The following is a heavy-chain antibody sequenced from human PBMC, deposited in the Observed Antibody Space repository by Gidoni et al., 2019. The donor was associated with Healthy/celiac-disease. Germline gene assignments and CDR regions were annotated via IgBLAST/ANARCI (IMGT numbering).Heavy chain of an antibody. CDR3: ARANTVDSTTYYDFWSGSGSIKEFDY. J-gene: IGHJ4*02. Sequence: EVQLVESGGGLVQPGGSLSLSCAASGFTFSSYWMSWVRQAPGKGLEWVANIKQDGSEKYYVDSVKGRFTISRDNAKNSLYLQMNSLRAEDTAVYYCARANTVDSTTYYDFWSGSGSIKEFDYWGQGTLVTVSS. D-gene: IGHD3-3*01. CDR2: IKQDGSEK. CDR1: GFTFSSYW. V-gene: IGHV3-7*01.